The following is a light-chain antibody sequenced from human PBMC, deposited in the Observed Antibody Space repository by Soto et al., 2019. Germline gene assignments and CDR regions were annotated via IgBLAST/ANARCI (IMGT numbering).Light chain of an antibody. CDR2: AAS. CDR3: LQRYFSPFT. V-gene: IGKV1-6*01. Sequence: AIQMTKAPSSLSAAVGDRVTITCRASQGIRNDLDWFQQKPGKAPKLLIYAASNLQSGVTASFRGSGSGTDFTLTISRLQPEDCGTYYCLQRYFSPFTFGPGTKVHI. J-gene: IGKJ3*01. CDR1: QGIRND.